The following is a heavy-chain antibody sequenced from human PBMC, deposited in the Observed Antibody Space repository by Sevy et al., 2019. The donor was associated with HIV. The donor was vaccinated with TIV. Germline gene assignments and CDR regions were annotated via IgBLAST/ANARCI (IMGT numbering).Heavy chain of an antibody. D-gene: IGHD3-22*01. CDR2: IYYTGST. J-gene: IGHJ4*02. CDR1: GGSISSSNYY. Sequence: SETLSLTCTVSGGSISSSNYYWGWIRQPPGKGLEWIANIYYTGSTYYNPSLKSRVTIFADTSKNQFSLKLSSVTAADTAVYYCARQMHYYGSAGYYHWDYWGQGTLVTVSS. CDR3: ARQMHYYGSAGYYHWDY. V-gene: IGHV4-39*01.